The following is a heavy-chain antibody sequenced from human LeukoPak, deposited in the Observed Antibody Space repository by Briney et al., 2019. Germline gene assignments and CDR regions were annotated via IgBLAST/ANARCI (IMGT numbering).Heavy chain of an antibody. D-gene: IGHD3-16*01. J-gene: IGHJ5*02. V-gene: IGHV4-59*01. CDR2: IYYSGSN. CDR3: ARAPIPYDRSRTDYRFDP. CDR1: GGXXSXYY. Sequence: SETLSLTCSVSGGXXSXYYXSXIXXXXXXXXEXIXYIYYSGSNNYNPSLKXLVTISLDTSKSQFSLKLTSVTAADTAVYYCARAPIPYDRSRTDYRFDPWGQGTLVTVAS.